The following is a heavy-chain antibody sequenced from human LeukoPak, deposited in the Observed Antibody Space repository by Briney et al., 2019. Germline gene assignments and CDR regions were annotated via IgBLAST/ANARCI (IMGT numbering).Heavy chain of an antibody. CDR3: ARIPREGELYPAPIDY. Sequence: PSETLSLTCTVSGGSISSSSYYWGWIRQPPGKGLEWIGSIYYSGSTYYNPSLKSRVTISVDTSKNQFSLKLSSVTAADTAVYYCARIPREGELYPAPIDYWGQGTLVTVSS. CDR2: IYYSGST. J-gene: IGHJ4*02. CDR1: GGSISSSSYY. V-gene: IGHV4-39*07. D-gene: IGHD3-16*01.